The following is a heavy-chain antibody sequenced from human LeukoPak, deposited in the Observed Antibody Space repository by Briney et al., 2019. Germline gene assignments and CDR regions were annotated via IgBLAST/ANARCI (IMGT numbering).Heavy chain of an antibody. Sequence: GASVKVSCKASGYIFTGYYMHWVRQAPGQGLEWMGWINPNSGGTNYAQKFQGRVTMTRDTSISTAYMELSRLRSDDTAVYYCARDRITMVRGANGSWFDPWGQGTLVTVSS. V-gene: IGHV1-2*02. CDR2: INPNSGGT. J-gene: IGHJ5*02. CDR1: GYIFTGYY. CDR3: ARDRITMVRGANGSWFDP. D-gene: IGHD3-10*01.